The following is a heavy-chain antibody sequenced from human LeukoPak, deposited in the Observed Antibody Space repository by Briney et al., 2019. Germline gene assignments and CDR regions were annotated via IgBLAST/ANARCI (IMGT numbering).Heavy chain of an antibody. D-gene: IGHD4-17*01. V-gene: IGHV1-3*01. J-gene: IGHJ3*02. Sequence: ASVKVSCKASGYTFTSYAMHWVRQAPGQRLEWMGWINAGNGNTKYSQKFQGRVTITRDTSASTAYMELSSLRSEDTAVYYCARDKPGYGPNVDAFDIWGQGTMVTVSS. CDR1: GYTFTSYA. CDR3: ARDKPGYGPNVDAFDI. CDR2: INAGNGNT.